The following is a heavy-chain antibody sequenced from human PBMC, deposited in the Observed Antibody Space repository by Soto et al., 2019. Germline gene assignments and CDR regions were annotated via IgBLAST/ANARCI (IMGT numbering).Heavy chain of an antibody. CDR1: GYTFTSYG. CDR3: ARDPLKDRYDCWSFGYYYYYGMDV. J-gene: IGHJ6*02. V-gene: IGHV1-18*04. Sequence: QVQLVQSGAEVKKPGASVKVSCKASGYTFTSYGISWVRQAPGQGLEWMGWISAYNGNTNYTQKLQSRVTRTTDTSTSTAYMRLRSLRSDDTAVYYCARDPLKDRYDCWSFGYYYYYGMDVWGQGTTDTVSS. CDR2: ISAYNGNT. D-gene: IGHD3-3*01.